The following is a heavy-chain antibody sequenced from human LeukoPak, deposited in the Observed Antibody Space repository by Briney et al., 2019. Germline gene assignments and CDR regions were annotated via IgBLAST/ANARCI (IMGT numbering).Heavy chain of an antibody. CDR3: AKDQNTGYANIWFHG. Sequence: APVTLADMPSRYCRTHYYIHGVRQAPGQGLEWMRWINPNNGGTNFAQKFQGRVTITSDTSISTAYLELSRLRSDDTAISYCAKDQNTGYANIWFHGGGQLTLVSVSS. J-gene: IGHJ5*02. D-gene: IGHD5-12*01. V-gene: IGHV1-2*02. CDR2: INPNNGGT. CDR1: RYCRTHYY.